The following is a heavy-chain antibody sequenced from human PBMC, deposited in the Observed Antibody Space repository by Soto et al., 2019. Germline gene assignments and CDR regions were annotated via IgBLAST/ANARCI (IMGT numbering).Heavy chain of an antibody. CDR2: IHYSGST. CDR1: GASISSSY. Sequence: PSETLSLTCTVSGASISSSYWSWIRQSPGKRLEWIGYIHYSGSTKYNPSLDSRVTISVDTSKNQFSLKLSSVTAADTAVYYCVRGYYDGRGFSNTFDLWGPGTMVTVSS. J-gene: IGHJ3*01. D-gene: IGHD3-16*01. CDR3: VRGYYDGRGFSNTFDL. V-gene: IGHV4-59*01.